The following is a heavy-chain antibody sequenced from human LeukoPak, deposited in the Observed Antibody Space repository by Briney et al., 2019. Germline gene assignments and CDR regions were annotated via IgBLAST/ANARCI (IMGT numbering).Heavy chain of an antibody. V-gene: IGHV3-23*01. CDR2: ISGGGGST. CDR1: GFTFSSYA. D-gene: IGHD3-9*01. CDR3: AAYYDILTGYDY. Sequence: GGSLRLSCAASGFTFSSYAMSWVRQAPGKGLEWVSAISGGGGSTYYADSVKGRFTISRDNSKNTLYLQMNSLRAEDTAVYYCAAYYDILTGYDYWGQGTLVTVSS. J-gene: IGHJ4*02.